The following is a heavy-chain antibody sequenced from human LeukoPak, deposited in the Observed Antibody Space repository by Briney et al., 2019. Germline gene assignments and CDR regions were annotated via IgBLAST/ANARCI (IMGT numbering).Heavy chain of an antibody. V-gene: IGHV4-59*01. D-gene: IGHD3-9*01. J-gene: IGHJ6*02. CDR1: GGSISSYY. Sequence: SETLSLTCTVSGGSISSYYWSRIRQPPGKGLEWIGYIYYSGSTNYNPSLKSRVTISVDTSKNQFSLKLSSVTAADTAVYYCARNYDILTGYPYYGMDVWGQGITVTVSS. CDR3: ARNYDILTGYPYYGMDV. CDR2: IYYSGST.